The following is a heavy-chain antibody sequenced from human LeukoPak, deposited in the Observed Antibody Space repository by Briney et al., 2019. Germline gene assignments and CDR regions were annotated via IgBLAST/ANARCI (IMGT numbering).Heavy chain of an antibody. Sequence: GASVKVSCKASGYTFTGYYMHWVRQAPGQGLEWMGWINPNSGGTNYAQKFQGRVTMTRDTSISTAYMELSRLRSDDTAVYYCARAQGMQQLVLDAFDIWGQGTMVTVSS. CDR1: GYTFTGYY. CDR3: ARAQGMQQLVLDAFDI. D-gene: IGHD6-13*01. J-gene: IGHJ3*02. CDR2: INPNSGGT. V-gene: IGHV1-2*02.